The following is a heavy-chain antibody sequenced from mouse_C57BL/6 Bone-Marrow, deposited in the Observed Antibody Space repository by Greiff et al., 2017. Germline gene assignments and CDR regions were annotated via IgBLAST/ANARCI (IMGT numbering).Heavy chain of an antibody. CDR2: ISYDGSN. CDR1: GYSITSGYY. D-gene: IGHD1-2*01. J-gene: IGHJ3*01. V-gene: IGHV3-6*01. Sequence: ESGPGLVKPSQSLSLTCSVTGYSITSGYYWNWIRQFPGNKLEWMGYISYDGSNNYNPSLKNRISITRDTSKNQFFLKLNSVTTEDTATYYCARGITTAPGFAYWGQGTLVTVSA. CDR3: ARGITTAPGFAY.